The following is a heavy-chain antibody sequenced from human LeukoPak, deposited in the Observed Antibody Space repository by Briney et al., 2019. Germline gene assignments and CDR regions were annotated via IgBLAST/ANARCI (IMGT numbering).Heavy chain of an antibody. Sequence: PSETLSLTCTVSGVSISSYYWSWIRQPAGKGLEWIGRIYTSGSTNYNPSLKSRVTMSVDMSKNQFSLKLTSVTAADTAVYYCARYSSGSLGYYYGMDVWGQGTTVTVSS. CDR1: GVSISSYY. D-gene: IGHD6-19*01. CDR2: IYTSGST. J-gene: IGHJ6*02. CDR3: ARYSSGSLGYYYGMDV. V-gene: IGHV4-4*07.